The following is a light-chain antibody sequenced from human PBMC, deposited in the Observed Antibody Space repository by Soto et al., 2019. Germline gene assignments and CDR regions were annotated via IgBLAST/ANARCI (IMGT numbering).Light chain of an antibody. J-gene: IGLJ2*01. CDR2: EVS. CDR1: SSDVGGYNY. Sequence: QSALTQPPSASGSPGQSVTISCTGTSSDVGGYNYVSWYQQHPGKAPKLMIYEVSNRPSGVPDRFSGSKSGNTASLTVSGLQAEDEADYYCSSYAGSNEVFGGGTTLTVL. CDR3: SSYAGSNEV. V-gene: IGLV2-8*01.